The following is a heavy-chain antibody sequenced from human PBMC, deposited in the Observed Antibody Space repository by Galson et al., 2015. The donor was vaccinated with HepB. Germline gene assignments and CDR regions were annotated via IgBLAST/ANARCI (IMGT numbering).Heavy chain of an antibody. Sequence: SLRLSCAAPGFTFSSYAMHWVRQAPGKGLEYVSAISSNGGSTYYADSVKGRFTISRDNSKNTLYLQMSSLRAEDTAVYYCVKGGYSGYEPPGYWGQGTLVTVSS. V-gene: IGHV3-64D*06. J-gene: IGHJ4*02. D-gene: IGHD5-12*01. CDR1: GFTFSSYA. CDR3: VKGGYSGYEPPGY. CDR2: ISSNGGST.